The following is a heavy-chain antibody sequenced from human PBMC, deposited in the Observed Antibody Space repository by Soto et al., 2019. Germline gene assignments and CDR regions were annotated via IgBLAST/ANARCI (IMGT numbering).Heavy chain of an antibody. CDR3: VRGDYYDSSGPFSDAFDI. Sequence: PGGSLRLSCAASGFTFSSYWMSWVRQAPGKGLEWVANIKQDGSQKWYVDSVKGRFTISRDNAKNSLYLQMNSLRAEDTAVYYCVRGDYYDSSGPFSDAFDIWGQGTMVTVSS. CDR2: IKQDGSQK. D-gene: IGHD3-22*01. J-gene: IGHJ3*02. V-gene: IGHV3-7*04. CDR1: GFTFSSYW.